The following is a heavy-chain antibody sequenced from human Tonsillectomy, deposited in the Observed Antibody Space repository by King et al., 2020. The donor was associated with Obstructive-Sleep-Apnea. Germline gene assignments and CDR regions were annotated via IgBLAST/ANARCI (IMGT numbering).Heavy chain of an antibody. CDR3: ASIYGSGSSDLNWFDP. CDR1: GFTFSDYY. CDR2: ISSSSSYT. Sequence: VQLVESGGGLVKPGGSLRLSCAASGFTFSDYYMSWIRQAPGKGLEWVSYISSSSSYTNYADSVKGRFTISRDNDKNSLYLQMNSLRAEDTAVYYCASIYGSGSSDLNWFDPWGQGTLVTVSS. D-gene: IGHD3-10*01. J-gene: IGHJ5*02. V-gene: IGHV3-11*06.